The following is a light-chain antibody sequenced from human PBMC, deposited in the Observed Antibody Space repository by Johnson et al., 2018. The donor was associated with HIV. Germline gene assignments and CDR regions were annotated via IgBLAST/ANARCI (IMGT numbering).Light chain of an antibody. CDR2: ENN. V-gene: IGLV1-51*02. CDR1: SSNIGNNY. CDR3: GTWESTLSAGSV. J-gene: IGLJ1*01. Sequence: QSVLTQPPSVSAAPGQKVTISCSGSSSNIGNNYVSWYQQLPGTAPKLLIYENNKRPPGIPDRLLGGKEEKEEITGSIALQPGDEADYYCGTWESTLSAGSVFGAGTKVTVL.